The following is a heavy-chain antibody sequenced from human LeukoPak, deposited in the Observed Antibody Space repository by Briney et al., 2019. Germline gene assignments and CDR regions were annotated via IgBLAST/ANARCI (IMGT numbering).Heavy chain of an antibody. Sequence: GGSLRLSXAASGFTFSSYGMHWVRQSPGKGLEWLAFIRYDGSNKYYADSVKGRFTISRDNSKNTLYLQMNSLRAEDTAVYYCAKDGPTYYYDSSGYPRWYYFDYWGQGTLVTVSS. V-gene: IGHV3-30*02. J-gene: IGHJ4*02. CDR2: IRYDGSNK. CDR1: GFTFSSYG. D-gene: IGHD3-22*01. CDR3: AKDGPTYYYDSSGYPRWYYFDY.